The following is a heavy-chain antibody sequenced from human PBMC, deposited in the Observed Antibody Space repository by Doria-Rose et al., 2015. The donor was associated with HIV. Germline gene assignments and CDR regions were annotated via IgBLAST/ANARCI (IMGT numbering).Heavy chain of an antibody. CDR1: GASVSSRGYY. V-gene: IGHV4-31*03. D-gene: IGHD3-3*01. CDR3: ARMGSYRELDY. J-gene: IGHJ4*02. CDR2: TYYTGTS. Sequence: SETLSLTCSVSGASVSSRGYYWNWIRQVPGKGLESLGYTYYTGTSDYSPSLKSRLNMAVGTSKNQFSLKLSFVTVADTAVYYCARMGSYRELDYWGQGALVIVSA.